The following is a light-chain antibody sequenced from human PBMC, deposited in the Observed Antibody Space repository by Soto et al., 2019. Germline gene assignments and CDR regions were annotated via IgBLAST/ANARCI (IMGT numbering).Light chain of an antibody. CDR1: QSVTTF. CDR2: DAS. V-gene: IGKV3-11*01. J-gene: IGKJ2*01. Sequence: EIVLTQSPATLSLSPGERATLSCRASQSVTTFLAWYQQKPGQAPRLLIYDASNRATGIPPRFSGRGSGTDFTLTISSLEPEDFAVYNCQQRSNWPRYTFGQGTKLEIK. CDR3: QQRSNWPRYT.